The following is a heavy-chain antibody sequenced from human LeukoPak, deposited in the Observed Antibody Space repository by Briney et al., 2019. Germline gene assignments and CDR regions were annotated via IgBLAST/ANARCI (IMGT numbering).Heavy chain of an antibody. V-gene: IGHV4-59*01. D-gene: IGHD2-15*01. CDR2: IFYTGDT. CDR1: GGSISSYY. Sequence: PSETLSLTCTVSGGSISSYYWTWIRQPPGKGLEWMGYIFYTGDTKYNPSLKSRVTISVDTSKNQFSLSLSSVTAADTAVYYCARGQRRGGSGELDYWGQGTLVIVSS. CDR3: ARGQRRGGSGELDY. J-gene: IGHJ4*02.